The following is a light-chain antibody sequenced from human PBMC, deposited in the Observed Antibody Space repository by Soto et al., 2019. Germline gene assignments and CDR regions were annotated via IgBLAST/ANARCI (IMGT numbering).Light chain of an antibody. V-gene: IGLV2-14*03. CDR1: ASDVGAYNF. J-gene: IGLJ1*01. CDR2: GVS. Sequence: QSVLTQPASVSGTPGQSITFSCTGTASDVGAYNFVAWYQQHPGKAPKVILYGVSDRPSGESNRFSGSKSGNTPSLTVSDLQAEDEADYYCNAHTTSSLYVFGSGTKVTVL. CDR3: NAHTTSSLYV.